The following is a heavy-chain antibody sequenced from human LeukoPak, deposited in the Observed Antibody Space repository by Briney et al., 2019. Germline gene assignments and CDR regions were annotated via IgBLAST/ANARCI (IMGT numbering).Heavy chain of an antibody. V-gene: IGHV4-39*01. D-gene: IGHD5-12*01. J-gene: IGHJ4*02. CDR2: IYYSGST. CDR3: ARHSGYSGYDFDY. CDR1: GESLNSYY. Sequence: SETLSLTCAVYGESLNSYYWGWIRQPPGKGLEWIGSIYYSGSTYYNPSLKSRVTISVDTSKNQFSLKLSSVTAADTAVYYCARHSGYSGYDFDYWGQGTLVTVSS.